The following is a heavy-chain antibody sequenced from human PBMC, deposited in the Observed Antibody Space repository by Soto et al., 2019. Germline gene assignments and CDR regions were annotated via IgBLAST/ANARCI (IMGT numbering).Heavy chain of an antibody. V-gene: IGHV4-30-4*08. CDR2: IYHSGSI. J-gene: IGHJ6*02. Sequence: SETLSLTCTVSGGSISSGGYYWSWIRQHPGKGLEWIGYIYHSGSIYYNPSLKSRVTISVDTSKNQFSLHLSSVTAADTAVYFCAREDDGGDSLDVWGQGTTVTVSS. CDR1: GGSISSGGYY. CDR3: AREDDGGDSLDV. D-gene: IGHD2-21*02.